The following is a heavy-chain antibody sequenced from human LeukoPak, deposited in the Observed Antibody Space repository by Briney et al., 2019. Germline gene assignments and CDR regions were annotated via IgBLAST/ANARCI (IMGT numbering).Heavy chain of an antibody. CDR3: ARGASKAVPAAL. CDR2: IYYCGST. Sequence: SETLSLTCTVSGGSISSGGCYWSWIRQPPGKGLEWLGYIYYCGSTYYNPSLKSRFTISVDTSKNQFSLKLSSVTAADTAVYYCARGASKAVPAALWGQGTLVTVSS. V-gene: IGHV4-30-4*08. J-gene: IGHJ4*02. D-gene: IGHD2-2*01. CDR1: GGSISSGGCY.